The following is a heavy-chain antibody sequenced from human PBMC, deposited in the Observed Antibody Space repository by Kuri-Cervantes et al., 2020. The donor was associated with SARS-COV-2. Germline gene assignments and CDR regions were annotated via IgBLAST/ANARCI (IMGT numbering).Heavy chain of an antibody. CDR1: GYTFTSYY. D-gene: IGHD3-10*01. Sequence: ASVKVSCKASGYTFTSYYMHWVRQSPGQGLESMGRINPNSGGTNYAQKFQGRVTMTRDTSISTAYMELSSLRSEDTAVYYCARASGDEYYGSGSYSETGPFNYWGQGTLVAVPS. J-gene: IGHJ4*02. V-gene: IGHV1-2*06. CDR2: INPNSGGT. CDR3: ARASGDEYYGSGSYSETGPFNY.